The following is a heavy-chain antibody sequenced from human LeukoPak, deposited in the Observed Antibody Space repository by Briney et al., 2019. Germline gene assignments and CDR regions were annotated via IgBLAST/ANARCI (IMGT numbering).Heavy chain of an antibody. CDR1: GFTFSIYS. Sequence: PGGSLRLSCAASGFTFSIYSMNWVRQAPGKGLEWVAVISGGGSGTYYADSVRGRFTISRDNSKNTVYLQMNSLRAEDTAIYYCAKAVGSSGYFSRDAFDIWGQGTMVTVSS. CDR2: ISGGGSGT. CDR3: AKAVGSSGYFSRDAFDI. D-gene: IGHD3-22*01. J-gene: IGHJ3*02. V-gene: IGHV3-23*01.